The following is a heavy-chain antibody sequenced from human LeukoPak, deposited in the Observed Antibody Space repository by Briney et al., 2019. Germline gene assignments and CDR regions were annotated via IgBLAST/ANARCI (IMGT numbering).Heavy chain of an antibody. CDR3: TRENITMVRGVIMDY. D-gene: IGHD3-10*01. CDR2: IRSKAYGGTT. V-gene: IGHV3-49*04. J-gene: IGHJ4*02. Sequence: GGSLRPSCAASGFTFSSYWMSWVRQAPGKGLEWVGFIRSKAYGGTTEYAASVKGRFTISRDDSKSIAYLQMNSLKTEDTAVYYCTRENITMVRGVIMDYWGQGTLVTVSS. CDR1: GFTFSSYW.